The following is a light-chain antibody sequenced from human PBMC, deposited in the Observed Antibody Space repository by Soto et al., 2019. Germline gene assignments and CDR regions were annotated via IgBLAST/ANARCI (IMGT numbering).Light chain of an antibody. CDR1: SSDVGDYNY. J-gene: IGLJ3*02. CDR2: DVS. Sequence: QSALTQPRSVSGSPGQSVTISCTGTSSDVGDYNYVSWYQQYPGKVPKLVIYDVSKRPSGVPDRFSGSKSGNTASLTISGLQAEDEADYYCCSFADSYTFWVFGGGTKLTVL. CDR3: CSFADSYTFWV. V-gene: IGLV2-11*01.